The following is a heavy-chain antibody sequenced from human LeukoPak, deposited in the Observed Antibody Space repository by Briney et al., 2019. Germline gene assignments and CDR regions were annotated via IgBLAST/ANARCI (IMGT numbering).Heavy chain of an antibody. CDR2: ISSSGSTI. J-gene: IGHJ4*02. Sequence: PGGSLRLSCAASGFTFSDYYMSWIRQAPGKGLEWVSYISSSGSTIYYADSVKGRFTISRDNAKNSLYLQMNSLRAEDTAVYYCARDRRATTYYFDYWGQGTLVTVSS. CDR1: GFTFSDYY. V-gene: IGHV3-11*01. CDR3: ARDRRATTYYFDY. D-gene: IGHD5-12*01.